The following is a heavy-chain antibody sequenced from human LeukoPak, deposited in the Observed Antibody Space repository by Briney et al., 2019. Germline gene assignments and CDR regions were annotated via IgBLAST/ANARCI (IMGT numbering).Heavy chain of an antibody. J-gene: IGHJ6*03. CDR3: ARRGDDFWSGYHYYYMDV. Sequence: GASVKVSCKASGYTFTSYDINWVRQATGQGLEWMGWMNPNSGNTGYAQKFQGRVTITRNTSISTAYMELSSLRPEDTAVYYCARRGDDFWSGYHYYYMDVWGKGTTATVSS. D-gene: IGHD3-3*01. CDR2: MNPNSGNT. CDR1: GYTFTSYD. V-gene: IGHV1-8*03.